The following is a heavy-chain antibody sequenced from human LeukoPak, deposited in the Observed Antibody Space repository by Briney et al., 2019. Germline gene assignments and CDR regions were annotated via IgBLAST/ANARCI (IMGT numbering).Heavy chain of an antibody. D-gene: IGHD6-19*01. V-gene: IGHV4-39*07. Sequence: TTSETLSLTRTVSGGSISSSSYYWGWIRQPPGKGLEWIGSIYHSGSTYYNPSLKSRVTISVDTSKNQFSLKLSSVTAADTAVYYCARVSLQWLVFHYWGQGTLVTVSS. CDR1: GGSISSSSYY. CDR2: IYHSGST. CDR3: ARVSLQWLVFHY. J-gene: IGHJ4*02.